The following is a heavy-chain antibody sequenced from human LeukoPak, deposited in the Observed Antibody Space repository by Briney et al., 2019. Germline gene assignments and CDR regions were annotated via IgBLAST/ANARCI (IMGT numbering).Heavy chain of an antibody. CDR2: INHSGST. CDR3: ALSSGYYPDAFDI. CDR1: GGSFSGYY. V-gene: IGHV4-34*01. D-gene: IGHD3-22*01. Sequence: SETLSLTCAVYGGSFSGYYWSWIRQPPGKGLEWIGEINHSGSTNYNPSLKSRVTISVDTSKNQFSLKLSSVTAADTAVYYCALSSGYYPDAFDIWGQGTMVTVSS. J-gene: IGHJ3*02.